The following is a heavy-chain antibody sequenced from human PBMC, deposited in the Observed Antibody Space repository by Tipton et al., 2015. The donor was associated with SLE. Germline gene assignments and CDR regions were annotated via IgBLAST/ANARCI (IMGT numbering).Heavy chain of an antibody. D-gene: IGHD3-22*01. CDR1: GGSFSGYY. CDR2: INHSGST. Sequence: TLSLTCAVYGGSFSGYYWSWIRQPPGKGLEWIGEINHSGSTNYNPSLKSRVTISVDTSKDQFSLKLSSVTTADTAVYYCARAKNGYYSRYYMDVWGKGTTVTVSS. V-gene: IGHV4-34*01. CDR3: ARAKNGYYSRYYMDV. J-gene: IGHJ6*03.